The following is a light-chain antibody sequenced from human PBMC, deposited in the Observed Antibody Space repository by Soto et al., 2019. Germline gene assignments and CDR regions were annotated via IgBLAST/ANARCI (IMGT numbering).Light chain of an antibody. V-gene: IGKV1-27*01. CDR2: AAS. CDR1: QGISNY. CDR3: QKYNSAPPLT. Sequence: DIEMTQSPSSLSAFVGDRVTITCRASQGISNYLAWYQQKPGKAPQLLIYAASTLQSGVPSRFSGSGSGTTVTLPISSLQTEDVATYYCQKYNSAPPLTFGGGTKVELK. J-gene: IGKJ4*01.